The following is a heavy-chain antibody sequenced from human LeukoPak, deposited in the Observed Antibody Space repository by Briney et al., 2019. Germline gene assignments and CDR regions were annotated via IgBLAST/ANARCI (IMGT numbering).Heavy chain of an antibody. D-gene: IGHD3-3*01. Sequence: SETLSLTCTVSGGSISSYYWSWIRQPPGKGLEWIGYIYYSGSTYYDPSLKSRVTISVDTSKNQFSLKLSSVTAADTAVYYCARGTLFSEYFQHWGQGTLVTVSS. J-gene: IGHJ1*01. CDR1: GGSISSYY. CDR2: IYYSGST. CDR3: ARGTLFSEYFQH. V-gene: IGHV4-59*12.